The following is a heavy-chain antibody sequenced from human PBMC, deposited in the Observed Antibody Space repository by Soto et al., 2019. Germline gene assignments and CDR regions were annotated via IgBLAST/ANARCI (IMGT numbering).Heavy chain of an antibody. D-gene: IGHD6-13*01. V-gene: IGHV4-34*01. CDR1: GGSFSGYY. J-gene: IGHJ5*02. CDR2: INHSGST. CDR3: AREGSWYSPFFWWFDP. Sequence: KASETLSLTCAVYGGSFSGYYWSWIRQPPGKGLEWIGEINHSGSTNYNPSLKSRVTISVDTSKNQFSLKLSSVTAADTAVYYCAREGSWYSPFFWWFDPWGQGTLVTVSS.